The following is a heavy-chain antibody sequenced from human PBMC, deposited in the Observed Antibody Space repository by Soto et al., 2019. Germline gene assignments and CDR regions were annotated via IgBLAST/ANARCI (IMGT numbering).Heavy chain of an antibody. V-gene: IGHV1-69*01. D-gene: IGHD6-13*01. J-gene: IGHJ4*02. CDR2: TIPVSGST. CDR3: ATSYGVSWYGDF. CDR1: GDSFNDYP. Sequence: QVQLVQSGAEVRKPGSSVKVSCHSSGDSFNDYPVTWVRQAPGQGLEWMGGTIPVSGSTNYAQEFQGRVTITADLSTSTVYMELSSLKDEDTALYYCATSYGVSWYGDFWGQGTLVTVSS.